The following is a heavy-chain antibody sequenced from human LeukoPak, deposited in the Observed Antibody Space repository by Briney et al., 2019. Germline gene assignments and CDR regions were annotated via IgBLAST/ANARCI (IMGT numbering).Heavy chain of an antibody. Sequence: GGSLRLSCAASGFTFSSYWMSWVRQAPGKGLEWVANIKQDGSEKYYVDSVKGRFTISRDNAKNSLYLQMNSLRAEDMAVYYCARSYDYYDSSGPLDYWGQGTLVTVSS. CDR1: GFTFSSYW. V-gene: IGHV3-7*01. CDR3: ARSYDYYDSSGPLDY. J-gene: IGHJ4*02. CDR2: IKQDGSEK. D-gene: IGHD3-22*01.